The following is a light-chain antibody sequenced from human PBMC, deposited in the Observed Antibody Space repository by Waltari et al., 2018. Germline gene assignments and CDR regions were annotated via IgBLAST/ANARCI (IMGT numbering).Light chain of an antibody. CDR1: QSLLSSFNSKTY. J-gene: IGKJ5*01. CDR2: WAS. V-gene: IGKV4-1*01. Sequence: DIVLTQSPDSLAVSLGERATINCKSSQSLLSSFNSKTYIAWYQQKPGQPPKLLINWASARGSGVARRFSGSGSETDFTLTISSLQAEDVAVYYCHHYYIPPLTFGQGTRLEIK. CDR3: HHYYIPPLT.